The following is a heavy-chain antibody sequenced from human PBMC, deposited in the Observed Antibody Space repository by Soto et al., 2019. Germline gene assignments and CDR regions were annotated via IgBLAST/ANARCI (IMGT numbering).Heavy chain of an antibody. J-gene: IGHJ2*01. CDR3: ARDSQMRYFDL. CDR2: ISSSSSTI. V-gene: IGHV3-48*02. Sequence: EVQLVESGGGLVQPGGSLRLSCAASGFTFSSYSMNWVRQAPGKGLEWVSYISSSSSTIYYADSVKGRFTISRDNAKNSLSLQMNSPRDEDTAVYYCARDSQMRYFDLWGRGTLVTVSS. CDR1: GFTFSSYS.